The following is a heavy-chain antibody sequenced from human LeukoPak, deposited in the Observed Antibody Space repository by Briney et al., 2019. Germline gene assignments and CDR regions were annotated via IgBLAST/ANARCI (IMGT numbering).Heavy chain of an antibody. CDR1: GFTFSSYG. D-gene: IGHD1-20*01. CDR2: FSSSSSYI. Sequence: PGGSLRLSCAASGFTFSSYGMNWVRQAPGKGLEWVSSFSSSSSYIYYADSVKGRFTISRDNAKNSLYLQMNSLRAEDTAVYYCARARSMVSLEIDYWGQGTLVTVSS. V-gene: IGHV3-21*01. J-gene: IGHJ4*02. CDR3: ARARSMVSLEIDY.